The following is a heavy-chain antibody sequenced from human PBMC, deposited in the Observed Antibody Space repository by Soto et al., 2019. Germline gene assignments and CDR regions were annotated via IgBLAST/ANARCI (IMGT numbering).Heavy chain of an antibody. CDR2: INGGNGNT. J-gene: IGHJ5*02. CDR3: ARAISGYVT. Sequence: QVQLVQSGAEVKKPGASVKVSCKASGITFSTYAIHWVRQAPGQRLEWMGWINGGNGNTRYSQKFQGSVTLTRDTSASTAYIELSSLRSEDTAIYYCARAISGYVTWGQGTLVTVSS. CDR1: GITFSTYA. V-gene: IGHV1-3*01. D-gene: IGHD5-12*01.